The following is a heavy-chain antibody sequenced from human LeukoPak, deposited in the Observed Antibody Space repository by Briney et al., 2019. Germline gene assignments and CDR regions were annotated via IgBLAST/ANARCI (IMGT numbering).Heavy chain of an antibody. CDR2: IKQDGSEK. D-gene: IGHD2-2*01. CDR1: GFTFSSYW. Sequence: AGGSLRLSCAASGFTFSSYWMNWARQAPGKGLEWVANIKQDGSEKYYVDSVKGRFTISRDNAKNSLYLQMNSLRAEDTAVYYCARRLGYPHARFDYWGQGTLVTVSS. J-gene: IGHJ4*02. V-gene: IGHV3-7*01. CDR3: ARRLGYPHARFDY.